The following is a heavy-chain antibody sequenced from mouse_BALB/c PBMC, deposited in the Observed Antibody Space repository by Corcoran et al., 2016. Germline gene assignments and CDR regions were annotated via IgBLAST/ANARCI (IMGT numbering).Heavy chain of an antibody. J-gene: IGHJ1*01. V-gene: IGHV14-3*02. CDR1: GFNNKATY. CDR3: ARWDWYCDV. Sequence: EVQLQQSGAELVKPGASVKLSCTASGFNNKATYMHWVKQRHEQGLEWIGRIDPANGKTKYDPKFQGKATITTDTSSNTAYLQLSSLTSEDTAVYYCARWDWYCDVWGAGTTVTISS. CDR2: IDPANGKT.